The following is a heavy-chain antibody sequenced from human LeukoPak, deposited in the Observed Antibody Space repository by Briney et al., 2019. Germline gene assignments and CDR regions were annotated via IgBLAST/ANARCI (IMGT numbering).Heavy chain of an antibody. CDR3: ARDFWDYGDYPTNAFDI. CDR2: INPNSGGT. J-gene: IGHJ3*02. D-gene: IGHD4-17*01. V-gene: IGHV1-2*06. CDR1: GYTFTGYY. Sequence: ASVKVSCKASGYTFTGYYMHWVRQAPGQGLEWMGRINPNSGGTNYAQKFQGRVTMTRDTSISTAYMELSRLRSDDTAVYYCARDFWDYGDYPTNAFDIWGQGAMVTVSS.